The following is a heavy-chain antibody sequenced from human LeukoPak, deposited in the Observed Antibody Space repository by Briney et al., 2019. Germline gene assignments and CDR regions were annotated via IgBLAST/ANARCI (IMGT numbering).Heavy chain of an antibody. Sequence: KAGASLQIYCKGSGSFFIRYWIGWVRPLPGKGLERMGIIYPADSDTRYSPSFQDQFTISADKSISTAYLQWSSLKASDTAMYYCARHARYCSNGVCYVDYWGQGTLVTVSS. V-gene: IGHV5-51*01. D-gene: IGHD2-8*01. CDR3: ARHARYCSNGVCYVDY. CDR1: GSFFIRYW. J-gene: IGHJ4*02. CDR2: IYPADSDT.